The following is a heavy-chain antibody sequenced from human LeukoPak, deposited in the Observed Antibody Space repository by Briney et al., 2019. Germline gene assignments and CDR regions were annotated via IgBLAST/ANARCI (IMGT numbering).Heavy chain of an antibody. CDR1: GFAFSNYH. CDR2: ISGNGQTT. J-gene: IGHJ4*02. CDR3: AKDPALVGATHPYYFDY. V-gene: IGHV3-23*01. D-gene: IGHD1-26*01. Sequence: PGASLRLSCAASGFAFSNYHVSWVRQAPGKGLEWVSSISGNGQTTYYADSVKGRFTISRDNSKNTLYLQMNSLRAEDTAIYYCAKDPALVGATHPYYFDYWGQGTLVTVSS.